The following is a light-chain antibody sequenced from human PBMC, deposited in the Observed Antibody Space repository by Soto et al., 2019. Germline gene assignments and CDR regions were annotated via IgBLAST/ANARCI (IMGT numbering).Light chain of an antibody. CDR3: MLYMGSGIYV. J-gene: IGLJ1*01. CDR1: SGSVSSGYY. Sequence: QAVVTQEPSFSVSPGGTVTLTCGLSSGSVSSGYYPSWYQRTPGQSPRPLMYNTNTRSSGVPDRFSGSILGDKAALTITGAQADDESEYYCMLYMGSGIYVFGTGTKLTV. V-gene: IGLV8-61*01. CDR2: NTN.